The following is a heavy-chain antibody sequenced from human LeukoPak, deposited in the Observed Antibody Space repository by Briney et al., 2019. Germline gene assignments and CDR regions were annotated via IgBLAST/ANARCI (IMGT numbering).Heavy chain of an antibody. Sequence: PGGSPRLSCAASGFTLSSYATSWVRQAPGKGLEWVSAISASGADTYYADSVKGRFTISRDTSKNTVYLQMNSLRDEDTAVYYCAKQLDSGNFYPTGDDYWGQGTLVTVSS. CDR2: ISASGADT. CDR3: AKQLDSGNFYPTGDDY. V-gene: IGHV3-23*01. CDR1: GFTLSSYA. J-gene: IGHJ4*02. D-gene: IGHD3-10*01.